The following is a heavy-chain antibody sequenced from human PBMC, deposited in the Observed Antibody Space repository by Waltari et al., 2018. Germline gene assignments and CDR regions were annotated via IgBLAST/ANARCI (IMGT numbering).Heavy chain of an antibody. V-gene: IGHV1-2*06. J-gene: IGHJ6*03. CDR2: INPNSGGT. D-gene: IGHD2-2*01. Sequence: QVQLVQSGAEVKKPGASVKVSCKASGYTFTGYYMPWVRQAPGHGLEWMGRINPNSGGTNYAKKCQGRVTMTRDTAISTAYMELSRLRSDDTAVYYCARDPAYCSSTSCYSYYYYYMDVWGKGTTVTVSS. CDR3: ARDPAYCSSTSCYSYYYYYMDV. CDR1: GYTFTGYY.